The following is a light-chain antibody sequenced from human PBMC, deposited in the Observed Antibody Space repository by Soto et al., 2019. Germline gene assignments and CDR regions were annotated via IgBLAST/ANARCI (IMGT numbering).Light chain of an antibody. V-gene: IGKV3-20*01. J-gene: IGKJ1*01. CDR3: QQYGSPGT. CDR1: QSVSNNY. CDR2: GAS. Sequence: EIVLTQSPGTLSLSPGERATPSCRASQSVSNNYLAWYQQNPGQAPRLLIYGASNRATGIPERFSGSGSGTDFTLTRSRLETEDFAVYYCQQYGSPGTLGKEPKVHIK.